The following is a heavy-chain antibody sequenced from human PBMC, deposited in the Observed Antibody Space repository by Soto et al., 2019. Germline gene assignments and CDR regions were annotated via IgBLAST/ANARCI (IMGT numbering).Heavy chain of an antibody. CDR2: IYPGDSDT. D-gene: IGHD3-10*01. Sequence: GESLKISCTGSGYSFSTYWIAWVRQMPGKGLEWMGIIYPGDSDTRYSPSFQGQVTISADTSTKTAYLQWSSLKASDTAIYYCAGRPQVLWFWALTSRAYYFSYWGPGTLVTVSS. CDR3: AGRPQVLWFWALTSRAYYFSY. CDR1: GYSFSTYW. V-gene: IGHV5-51*01. J-gene: IGHJ4*02.